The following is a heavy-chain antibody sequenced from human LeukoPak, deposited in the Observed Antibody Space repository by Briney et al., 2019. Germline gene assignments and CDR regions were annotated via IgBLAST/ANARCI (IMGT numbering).Heavy chain of an antibody. CDR1: VFTFSSYW. J-gene: IGHJ1*01. CDR3: ARDLTVYYYDSSGLEH. Sequence: GGSLRLSCAASVFTFSSYWMSWGCQAPGEGLGWVAHIKQDGSEKYYVDSVKGRFTLSRDNAKSSLYMQMNSLRAEDTAVYYCARDLTVYYYDSSGLEHWGQGTLVTVSS. V-gene: IGHV3-7*04. CDR2: IKQDGSEK. D-gene: IGHD3-22*01.